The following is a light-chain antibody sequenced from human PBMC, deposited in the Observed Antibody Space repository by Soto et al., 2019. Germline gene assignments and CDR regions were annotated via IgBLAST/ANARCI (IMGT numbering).Light chain of an antibody. V-gene: IGKV1-33*01. CDR2: DAS. Sequence: QMTQSPSSLSASVGDRVTITCQASQDISTSLNWYQQKPGKAPNLLIYDASNLETGVPSRFSGSASGTDFSLIISSLQPEDVATYYCQHYDNLPPRLSFGGGTQVEI. CDR3: QHYDNLPPRLS. CDR1: QDISTS. J-gene: IGKJ4*01.